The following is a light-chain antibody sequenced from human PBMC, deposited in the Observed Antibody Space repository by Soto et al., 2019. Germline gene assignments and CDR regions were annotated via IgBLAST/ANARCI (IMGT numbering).Light chain of an antibody. CDR2: DVS. V-gene: IGLV2-14*03. CDR3: SSYTIFSTLV. J-gene: IGLJ3*02. Sequence: QSALTQPASVSGSPGQSVTISCTGSSSDIGAYNFVSWYQQHPGRPPQLVIYDVSYRPSGVSNRFSGSKSGNTASLTISGLQAEDEADYYCSSYTIFSTLVFGGGTKLTVL. CDR1: SSDIGAYNF.